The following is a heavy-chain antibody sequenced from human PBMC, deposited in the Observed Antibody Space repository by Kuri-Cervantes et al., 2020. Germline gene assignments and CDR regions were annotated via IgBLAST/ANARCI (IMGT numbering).Heavy chain of an antibody. CDR1: GFTFSPYG. CDR2: VWSDGSSN. D-gene: IGHD3-3*01. CDR3: VRDPATIFDVLNYHLDY. V-gene: IGHV3-33*01. Sequence: GESLKISCAASGFTFSPYGMHWVRQPPGKGLEWVAVVWSDGSSNYYEDSVKGRFTISRDNSKNMLSLQMDSLRVEDTAVYYCVRDPATIFDVLNYHLDYWGQGTLVTVSS. J-gene: IGHJ4*02.